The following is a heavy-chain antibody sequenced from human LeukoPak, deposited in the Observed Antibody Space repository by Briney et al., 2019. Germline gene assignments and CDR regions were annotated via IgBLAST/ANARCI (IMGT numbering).Heavy chain of an antibody. D-gene: IGHD4-11*01. V-gene: IGHV4-34*01. CDR2: INHSGST. CDR1: GGSFSGYY. J-gene: IGHJ6*03. Sequence: PSETLSLTCAVYGGSFSGYYWSWIRQPPGKGLEWIGEINHSGSTNYNPSLKSRVTISVDTSKNQFSLKRSSVTAADTAVYYCARLQKYYYYMDVWGKGTTVTVSS. CDR3: ARLQKYYYYMDV.